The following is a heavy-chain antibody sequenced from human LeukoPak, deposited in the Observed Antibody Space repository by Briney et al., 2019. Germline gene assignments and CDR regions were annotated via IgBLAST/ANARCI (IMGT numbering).Heavy chain of an antibody. CDR1: GFTVSSNY. J-gene: IGHJ6*03. D-gene: IGHD6-13*01. V-gene: IGHV3-20*01. CDR3: ARVIEEAAAGHYYYYYYMDV. Sequence: PGGSLRLSCAASGFTVSSNYMSWVRQAPGKGLEWVSGINWNGGSTGYADSVKGRFTISRDNAKNSLYLQMNSLRAEDTALYHCARVIEEAAAGHYYYYYYMDVWGKGTTVTVSS. CDR2: INWNGGST.